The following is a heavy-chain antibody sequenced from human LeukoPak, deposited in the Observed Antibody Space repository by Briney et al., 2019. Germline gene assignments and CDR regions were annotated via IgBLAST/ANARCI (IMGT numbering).Heavy chain of an antibody. V-gene: IGHV1-2*06. Sequence: ASVKVSCKASGYTFIDYYMHWVRQAPGQGLEWMGRINPSSGGTNYAQKFQGRVTMTRDTSISTAYMELSRLRSEDTAVYYCARYERQGYWGQGTLVTVSS. CDR2: INPSSGGT. J-gene: IGHJ4*02. CDR3: ARYERQGY. D-gene: IGHD1-1*01. CDR1: GYTFIDYY.